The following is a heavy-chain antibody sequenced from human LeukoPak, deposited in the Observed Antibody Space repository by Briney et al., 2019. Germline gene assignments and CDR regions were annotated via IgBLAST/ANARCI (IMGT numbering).Heavy chain of an antibody. CDR3: AKDPDCTSGICYTFFDY. V-gene: IGHV4-38-2*02. CDR1: GYSISGSSY. D-gene: IGHD2-8*01. J-gene: IGHJ4*02. CDR2: IYRSGST. Sequence: SETLSLTCTVSGYSISGSSYWGWIRQPPGKGLEWIGTIYRSGSTSYYPSLKSRVTMSVDTSKNQFSLKLSSVTAADTAVYYCAKDPDCTSGICYTFFDYWGQGTLVTVSS.